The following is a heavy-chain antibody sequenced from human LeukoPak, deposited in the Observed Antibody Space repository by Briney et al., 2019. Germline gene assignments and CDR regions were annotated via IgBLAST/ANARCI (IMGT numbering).Heavy chain of an antibody. Sequence: ASVKVSCKASGYTFTGYYMHWVRQAPGQGLEWMGRINPNSGGTNYVQKFQGRVTMTRDTSISTAYMELSRLRSDDTAVYYCATTPTKYVWGSYRSFDYWGQGTLVTVSS. D-gene: IGHD3-16*02. V-gene: IGHV1-2*06. CDR1: GYTFTGYY. CDR3: ATTPTKYVWGSYRSFDY. CDR2: INPNSGGT. J-gene: IGHJ4*02.